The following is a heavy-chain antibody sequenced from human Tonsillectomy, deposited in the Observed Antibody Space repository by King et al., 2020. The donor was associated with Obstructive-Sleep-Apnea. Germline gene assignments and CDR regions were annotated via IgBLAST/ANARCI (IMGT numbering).Heavy chain of an antibody. Sequence: QPQESGPGLVKPSETLSLTCTVSGGSISRYYWSWIRQPPGKGLEWIGYIYYSGSTNYNPSLKSRVTISVDTSKNQFSLKLNSVTAADTAVYYCASARYYYYGMDVWGQGTTVTVSS. CDR2: IYYSGST. CDR1: GGSISRYY. J-gene: IGHJ6*02. CDR3: ASARYYYYGMDV. V-gene: IGHV4-59*08.